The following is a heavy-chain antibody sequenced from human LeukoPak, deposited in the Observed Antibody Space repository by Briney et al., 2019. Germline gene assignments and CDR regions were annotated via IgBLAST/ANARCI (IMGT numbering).Heavy chain of an antibody. D-gene: IGHD2-15*01. CDR3: ARLGYCSGGSCYSLSWFDP. CDR2: IYYGGST. Sequence: SETLSLTCTVSGGSISSYYWSWIRQPPGKGLEWIGYIYYGGSTNYNPSLKSRVTISVDTSKNQFSLKLSSVTAADTAVYYCARLGYCSGGSCYSLSWFDPWGQGTLVTVSS. V-gene: IGHV4-59*08. J-gene: IGHJ5*02. CDR1: GGSISSYY.